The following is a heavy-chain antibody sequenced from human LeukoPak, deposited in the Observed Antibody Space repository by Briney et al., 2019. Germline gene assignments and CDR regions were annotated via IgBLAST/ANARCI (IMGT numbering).Heavy chain of an antibody. J-gene: IGHJ6*02. CDR3: ARDGRGSGSYYWAYYGMDV. V-gene: IGHV3-30*04. CDR2: ISYDGSNK. CDR1: GFTFSSYA. Sequence: GRSLRLSCAASGFTFSSYAMHWVRQAPGKGLEWVAVISYDGSNKYYADSVKGRFTISRDNSKNTLYLQMNSLRVEDTAVYYCARDGRGSGSYYWAYYGMDVWGQGTTVTVSS. D-gene: IGHD3-10*01.